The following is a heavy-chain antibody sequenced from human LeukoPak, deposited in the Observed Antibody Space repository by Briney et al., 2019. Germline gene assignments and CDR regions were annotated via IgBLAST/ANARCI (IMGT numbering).Heavy chain of an antibody. CDR1: GFTFSSYA. D-gene: IGHD3-3*01. CDR3: AKDFDFWSGYCDY. J-gene: IGHJ4*02. V-gene: IGHV3-23*01. CDR2: ISGSGGST. Sequence: GGSLRLSCAASGFTFSSYAMSWVRQAPGKGLEWVSAISGSGGSTYYADSVKGRFTISRDNSKNTLYPQMNSLRAEDTAVYYCAKDFDFWSGYCDYWGQGTLVTVSS.